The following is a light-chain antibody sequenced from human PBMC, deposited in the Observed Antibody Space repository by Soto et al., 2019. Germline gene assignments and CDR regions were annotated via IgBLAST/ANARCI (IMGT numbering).Light chain of an antibody. CDR1: SSDIGGYNY. J-gene: IGLJ2*01. Sequence: QSALTQPPSASGSPGQSVTISCTGTSSDIGGYNYVSWYQQHPGKAPKLMIHEVSKRPSGVPDRFSGSKSGNTASLPVSGLQAVDEAYYFCNSYAGSHNFVVFGGGTKVTVL. CDR2: EVS. CDR3: NSYAGSHNFVV. V-gene: IGLV2-8*01.